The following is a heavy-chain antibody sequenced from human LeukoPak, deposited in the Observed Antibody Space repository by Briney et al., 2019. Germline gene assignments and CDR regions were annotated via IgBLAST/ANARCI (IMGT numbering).Heavy chain of an antibody. CDR3: ARGPFIGYSSSWPPVPPDY. D-gene: IGHD6-13*01. CDR1: GFTFSSYS. J-gene: IGHJ4*02. Sequence: PGGSLRLSCAASGFTFSSYSMNWVRQAPGKGLEWVSSISSSSSYIYYADSVKGRFTISRDNAKNSLYLQMNSLRAEDTAVYYCARGPFIGYSSSWPPVPPDYWGQGTLVTVSS. V-gene: IGHV3-21*01. CDR2: ISSSSSYI.